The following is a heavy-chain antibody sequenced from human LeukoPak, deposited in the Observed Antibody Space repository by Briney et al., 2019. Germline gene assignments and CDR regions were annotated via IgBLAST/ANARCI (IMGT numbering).Heavy chain of an antibody. CDR3: VSQGF. CDR2: IYYSGRT. J-gene: IGHJ4*02. CDR1: GDSINDYY. Sequence: SETLSLTCTVSGDSINDYYWGWIRQPPGKGLEWIGYIYYSGRTKYNPSLQSRVTISVDTSKNQFSLKLSSVTATDTAMYYCVSQGFWGQGTLVTVSS. V-gene: IGHV4-59*01.